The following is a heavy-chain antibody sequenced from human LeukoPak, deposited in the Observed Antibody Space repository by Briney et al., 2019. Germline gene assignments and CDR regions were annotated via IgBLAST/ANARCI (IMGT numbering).Heavy chain of an antibody. CDR3: ARDPQEGSGSSIDY. D-gene: IGHD3-10*01. J-gene: IGHJ4*02. CDR1: GGSISSSSYY. V-gene: IGHV4-39*07. Sequence: PSETLSLTCTVSGGSISSSSYYWGWIRQPPGKGLEWIGSIYYSGSTYYNPSLKSRVTISVDTSKNQFSLKLSSVTAADTAVYYCARDPQEGSGSSIDYWGQGTLVTVSS. CDR2: IYYSGST.